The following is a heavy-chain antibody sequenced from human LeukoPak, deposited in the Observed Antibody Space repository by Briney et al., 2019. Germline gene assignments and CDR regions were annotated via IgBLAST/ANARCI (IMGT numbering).Heavy chain of an antibody. CDR2: ISYDGSNK. V-gene: IGHV3-30*04. Sequence: GGSLRLSCAASGFTFSGSAMHWVRQAPGKGLEWVAVISYDGSNKYYTDSVKGRFTISRDNSKNTLYLQMNSLRAEDTAVYYCAKDQMYYYDSSGYYYPSYWGQGTLVTVSS. CDR3: AKDQMYYYDSSGYYYPSY. D-gene: IGHD3-22*01. CDR1: GFTFSGSA. J-gene: IGHJ4*02.